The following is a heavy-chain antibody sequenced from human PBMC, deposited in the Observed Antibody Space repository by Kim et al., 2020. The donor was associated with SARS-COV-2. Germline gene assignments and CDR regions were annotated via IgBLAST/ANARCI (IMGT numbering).Heavy chain of an antibody. D-gene: IGHD4-17*01. J-gene: IGHJ4*02. CDR2: YAT. CDR3: TRYNDYRFDL. V-gene: IGHV3-73*01. Sequence: YATAYAAWVTGRFTISRDDSDNMAYLQMNSLKTEDTAVYYCTRYNDYRFDLWCQGTLVTVSS.